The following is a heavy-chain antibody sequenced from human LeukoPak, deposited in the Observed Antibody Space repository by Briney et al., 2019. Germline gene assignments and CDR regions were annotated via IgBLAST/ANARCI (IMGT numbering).Heavy chain of an antibody. D-gene: IGHD1-26*01. V-gene: IGHV3-74*01. J-gene: IGHJ4*02. Sequence: GGSLRLSCAASGFTFSSYWMHWVRQAPGKGLVWVSRIASDGSTVYADSVKGRFTISRDNAKDTVCLQMNSLRVEDTAVYYCIGSGGWPGYWGQGTLVTVSS. CDR2: IASDGST. CDR1: GFTFSSYW. CDR3: IGSGGWPGY.